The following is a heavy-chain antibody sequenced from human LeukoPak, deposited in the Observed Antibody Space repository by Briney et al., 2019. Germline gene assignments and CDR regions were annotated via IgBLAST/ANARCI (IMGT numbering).Heavy chain of an antibody. CDR1: GGSISSYY. V-gene: IGHV4-59*01. CDR2: IYYSGST. Sequence: PSETLSLTCTVSGGSISSYYWSWIRQPPGKGLEWIGYIYYSGSTNYNPSLKSRVTISVDTSKNQFSLKLSSVTAADTAVYYCAGDKRGYSYGYSAFDIWGQGTMVTVSS. J-gene: IGHJ3*02. D-gene: IGHD5-18*01. CDR3: AGDKRGYSYGYSAFDI.